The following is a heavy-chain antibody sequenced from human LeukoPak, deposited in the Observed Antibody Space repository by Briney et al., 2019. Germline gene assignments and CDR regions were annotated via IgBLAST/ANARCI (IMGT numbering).Heavy chain of an antibody. V-gene: IGHV3-23*05. J-gene: IGHJ4*02. CDR3: AKFEGATIPGWFNDY. CDR1: GFSVSNNY. D-gene: IGHD6-19*01. CDR2: IDKTTYPT. Sequence: GGSLRLSCVASGFSVSNNYMNWVRQAPGKGLEWVSTIDKTTYPTFYADSVKGRFTVSRDNSKNTLYLQMNSLRTEDTTVYFCAKFEGATIPGWFNDYWGQGILVTVSS.